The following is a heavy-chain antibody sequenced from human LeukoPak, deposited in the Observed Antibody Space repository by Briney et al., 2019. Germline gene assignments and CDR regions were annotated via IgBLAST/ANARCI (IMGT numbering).Heavy chain of an antibody. Sequence: PGGTLRLSCAASGFTFSNHGMNWVRQAPGKGLEWVSSISGSGGNTYYADSVKGRFTISRDNSKYTLYLQMNSLRAEDTAVYYCASFDIWGQGTMVTVSS. CDR1: GFTFSNHG. CDR2: ISGSGGNT. CDR3: ASFDI. V-gene: IGHV3-23*01. J-gene: IGHJ3*02.